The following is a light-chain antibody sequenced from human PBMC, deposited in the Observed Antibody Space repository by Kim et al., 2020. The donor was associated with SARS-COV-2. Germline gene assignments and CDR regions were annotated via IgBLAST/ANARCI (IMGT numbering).Light chain of an antibody. V-gene: IGLV2-8*01. CDR2: EVS. Sequence: GQSVTISCTGTSSYVGGYNYVSWYQQHPGKAPKLMIYEVSKRPSGVPDRFSGSKSGNTASLTVSGLQAEDEADYYCSSYAGSNNYVFGTRTKVTVL. CDR1: SSYVGGYNY. J-gene: IGLJ1*01. CDR3: SSYAGSNNYV.